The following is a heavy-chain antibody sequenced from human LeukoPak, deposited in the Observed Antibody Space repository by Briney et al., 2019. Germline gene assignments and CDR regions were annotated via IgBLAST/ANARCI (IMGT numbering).Heavy chain of an antibody. CDR2: IYYSGST. J-gene: IGHJ4*02. CDR1: GGPISSSSYY. D-gene: IGHD1-26*01. V-gene: IGHV4-39*01. Sequence: SETLSLTCTVSGGPISSSSYYWGWIRQPPGKGLEWIGSIYYSGSTYYNPSLKSRVTISVDTSKNQFSLKLSSVTAADTTVYYCARLKRISGSYSGGYYFDYWGQGTLVTVSS. CDR3: ARLKRISGSYSGGYYFDY.